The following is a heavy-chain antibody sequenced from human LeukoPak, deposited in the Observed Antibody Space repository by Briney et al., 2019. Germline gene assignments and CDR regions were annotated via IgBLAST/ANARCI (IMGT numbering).Heavy chain of an antibody. CDR3: ARERYCSSTSCVDY. Sequence: ASVKVSCKASGYTFTGYYMHWLRQAPGQGLEWMGWINPNSGGTNYAQKFQGRVTMTRDTSISTAYMELSRLRSDDTAVYYCARERYCSSTSCVDYWGQGTLVTVSS. D-gene: IGHD2-2*01. CDR2: INPNSGGT. CDR1: GYTFTGYY. J-gene: IGHJ4*02. V-gene: IGHV1-2*02.